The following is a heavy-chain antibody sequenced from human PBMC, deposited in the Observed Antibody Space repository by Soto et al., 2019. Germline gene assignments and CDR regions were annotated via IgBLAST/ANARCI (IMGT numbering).Heavy chain of an antibody. J-gene: IGHJ4*02. CDR2: IYYSGST. Sequence: QVQLQESGPGLVKPSETLSLTCTVSGGSISSYYWSWIRQPPGKGLEWIGYIYYSGSTNYNPSLKSRVTLSVDTSKNQFSLKLSSVTAADTAVYYCARADYGDPIDYWGQGTLVTVSS. CDR3: ARADYGDPIDY. CDR1: GGSISSYY. D-gene: IGHD4-17*01. V-gene: IGHV4-59*01.